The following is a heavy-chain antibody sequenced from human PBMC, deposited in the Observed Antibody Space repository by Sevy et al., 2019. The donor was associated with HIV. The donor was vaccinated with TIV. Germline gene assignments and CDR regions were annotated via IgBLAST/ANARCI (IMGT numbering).Heavy chain of an antibody. CDR3: GRGPWEHPY. D-gene: IGHD1-26*01. Sequence: SETLSLTCAVYGGSFSGYYWSWIRQPPGKGLEWIGEIIPSGITNYNPSLKSGVTISIDTSKNQFSLKVKSVTTADTAIYYCGRGPWEHPYWGQGTQVTVSS. CDR1: GGSFSGYY. V-gene: IGHV4-34*01. CDR2: IIPSGIT. J-gene: IGHJ4*02.